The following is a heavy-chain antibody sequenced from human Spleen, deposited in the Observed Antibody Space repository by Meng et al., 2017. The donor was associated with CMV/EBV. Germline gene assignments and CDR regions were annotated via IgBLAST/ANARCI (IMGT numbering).Heavy chain of an antibody. CDR1: GYSFNAYN. Sequence: ASVKVSCKTSGYSFNAYNIHWVRQAPGQGLEWMGWINPNSGSANYAQQFQGRVTMTRDTSISTAYMELSRLRSDDTAVYYCARDLGVAGLHSKGWFDPWGQGTLVTVSS. D-gene: IGHD6-19*01. J-gene: IGHJ5*02. CDR2: INPNSGSA. CDR3: ARDLGVAGLHSKGWFDP. V-gene: IGHV1-2*02.